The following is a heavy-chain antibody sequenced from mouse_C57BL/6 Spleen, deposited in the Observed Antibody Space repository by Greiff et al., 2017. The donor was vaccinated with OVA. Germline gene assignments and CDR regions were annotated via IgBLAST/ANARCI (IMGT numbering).Heavy chain of an antibody. CDR3: ARSPVVAPYWYFDV. CDR1: GFSLTSYG. V-gene: IGHV2-2*01. CDR2: IWSGGST. D-gene: IGHD1-1*01. Sequence: VQGVESGPGLVQPSQSLSITCTVSGFSLTSYGVHWVRQSPGKGLEWLGVIWSGGSTDYNAAFISRLSISKDNSKSQVFFKMNSLQADDTAIYYCARSPVVAPYWYFDVWGTGTTVTVSS. J-gene: IGHJ1*03.